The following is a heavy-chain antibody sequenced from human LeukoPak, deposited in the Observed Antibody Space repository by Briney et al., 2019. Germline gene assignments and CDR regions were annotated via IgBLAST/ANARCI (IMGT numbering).Heavy chain of an antibody. CDR1: GFTFSSYS. CDR2: ISSSSSYI. J-gene: IGHJ3*02. V-gene: IGHV3-21*01. CDR3: ARVSAGRLHDAFDI. Sequence: GGSLRLSCAASGFTFSSYSMNWVRQAPGKGLEWVSSISSSSSYIYYADSVMGRFTISRDNAKNSLYLQMNSLRAEDTAVYYCARVSAGRLHDAFDIWGQGTMVTVSS.